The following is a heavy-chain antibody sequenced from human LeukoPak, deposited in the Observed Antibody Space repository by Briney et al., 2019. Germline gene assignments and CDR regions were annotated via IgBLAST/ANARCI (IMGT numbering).Heavy chain of an antibody. V-gene: IGHV3-11*01. CDR2: ISSSGSTI. J-gene: IGHJ4*02. CDR1: GFTFSDYY. CDR3: AREVRAYDSSGYYLDY. Sequence: GGSLRLSRAASGFTFSDYYVSWIRQAPGKGLEWVSYISSSGSTIYYADSVKGRFTISRDNAKNSLYLQMNSLRAEDTAVYYCAREVRAYDSSGYYLDYWGQGTLVTVSS. D-gene: IGHD3-22*01.